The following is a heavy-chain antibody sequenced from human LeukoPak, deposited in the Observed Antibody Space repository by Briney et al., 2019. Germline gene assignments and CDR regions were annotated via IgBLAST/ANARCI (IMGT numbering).Heavy chain of an antibody. Sequence: SETLFLTCTVSGGSISSGDYYWSWIRQPPGKGLEWIGYIYYSGSTYYNPSLKSRVTISVDTSKNQFSLKLSSVTAADTAVYYCTTDSSDMVRGVINYYYYYMDVWGKGTTVTVSS. D-gene: IGHD3-10*01. CDR3: TTDSSDMVRGVINYYYYYMDV. J-gene: IGHJ6*03. CDR2: IYYSGST. V-gene: IGHV4-30-4*08. CDR1: GGSISSGDYY.